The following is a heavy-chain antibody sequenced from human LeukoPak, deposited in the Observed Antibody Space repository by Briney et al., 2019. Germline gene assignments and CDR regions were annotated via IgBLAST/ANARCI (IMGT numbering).Heavy chain of an antibody. CDR2: TYYRSKWYN. CDR3: ARGPTDIVVVPAAIYYYYGMDV. Sequence: SQTLSLTCAISGDSVSSNSAAWNWIRQSPSRGLEWLGRTYYRSKWYNDCAVSVKSRITINPDTSKNQFSLQLNSVTPEDTAVYYCARGPTDIVVVPAAIYYYYGMDVWGQGTTVTVSS. CDR1: GDSVSSNSAA. D-gene: IGHD2-2*01. V-gene: IGHV6-1*01. J-gene: IGHJ6*02.